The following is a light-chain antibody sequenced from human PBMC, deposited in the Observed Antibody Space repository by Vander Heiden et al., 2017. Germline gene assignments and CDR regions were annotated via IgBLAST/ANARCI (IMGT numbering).Light chain of an antibody. V-gene: IGKV1-33*01. Sequence: DIQMTQSPSSLSASVGDRVTITCQASQDISNYLNWYQQKPGKAPKLLSYDASNLETGVPSRFSGSGSGTEFTFTISSLQPEDIATYYCQQYDNLPSTFGQGTKLXIK. CDR1: QDISNY. CDR2: DAS. CDR3: QQYDNLPST. J-gene: IGKJ2*01.